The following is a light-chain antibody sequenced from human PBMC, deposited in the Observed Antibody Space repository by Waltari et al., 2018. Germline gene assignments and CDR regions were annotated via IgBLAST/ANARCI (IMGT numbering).Light chain of an antibody. Sequence: IVLTQSPGTLSLSPGERATLSCRASQSLNIAYVAWYQHKSGQAPRLHIYGALYRATSISYRFSGTESGTDFTFNISRREPDDFAVYYCRTYETAPATFGQGTKLAIK. CDR1: QSLNIAY. CDR3: RTYETAPAT. J-gene: IGKJ2*01. V-gene: IGKV3-20*01. CDR2: GAL.